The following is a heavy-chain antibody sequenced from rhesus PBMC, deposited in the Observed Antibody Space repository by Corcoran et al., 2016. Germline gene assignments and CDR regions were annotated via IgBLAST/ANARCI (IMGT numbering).Heavy chain of an antibody. V-gene: IGHV4-122*02. D-gene: IGHD5-24*01. CDR2: LPVRVIT. Sequence: QVQLQESGPGLVKPSETLSLTCAVTGYSISMGYYRSWSRKPPGKGLEWIGSLPVRVITRYPPSLDVRVTISRDTSQNQFSRKRSSVTAADTAVYYCARTVDTYFDSWGQGFVVTVSS. CDR1: GYSISMGYY. CDR3: ARTVDTYFDS. J-gene: IGHJ6*01.